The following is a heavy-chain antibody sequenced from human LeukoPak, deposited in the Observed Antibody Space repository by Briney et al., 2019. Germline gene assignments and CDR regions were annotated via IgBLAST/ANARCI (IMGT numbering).Heavy chain of an antibody. CDR2: IYYGGNT. D-gene: IGHD3-22*01. CDR3: ARLDYYDAYESLGDH. CDR1: GGSISTYY. Sequence: SETLSLTCAVSGGSISTYYWSWIRQPPGKGLEWIGDIYYGGNTYYNPSLKSRVTISVDTSKNQFSLKLSSVTAADTAVYYCARLDYYDAYESLGDHWGQGTRVTVSS. V-gene: IGHV4-59*08. J-gene: IGHJ4*02.